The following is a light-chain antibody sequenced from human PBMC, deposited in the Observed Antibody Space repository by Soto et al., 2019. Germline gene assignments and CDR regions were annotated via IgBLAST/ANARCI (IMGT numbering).Light chain of an antibody. CDR1: SSNIGNNY. V-gene: IGLV1-51*01. J-gene: IGLJ2*01. CDR2: DND. Sequence: QSVLTQPPSVSAAPGQKVTISCSGSSSNIGNNYVFWYQQLLATAPKLLLYDNDKRPSGIPDRFSGSNSGTSATLGITGLQAGDEADYYCATWDSSLSVGVFGGGTKLTVL. CDR3: ATWDSSLSVGV.